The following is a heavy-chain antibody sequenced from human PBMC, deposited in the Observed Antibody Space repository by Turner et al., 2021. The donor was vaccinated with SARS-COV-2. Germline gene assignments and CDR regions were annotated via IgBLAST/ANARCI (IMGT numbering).Heavy chain of an antibody. D-gene: IGHD2-21*02. V-gene: IGHV1-24*01. J-gene: IGHJ4*02. Sequence: QVQLVQSGAEVKKPGASVKVSCKVSGYTLIELSMHCVRQAPGKGLEWMGGFDPEDAETSYAKKFQCRVTMTEDTSTDTAYMELSSLRSEDTAVYYCATGYAYCGGDCSIDYWGQGTLVTVSS. CDR3: ATGYAYCGGDCSIDY. CDR1: GYTLIELS. CDR2: FDPEDAET.